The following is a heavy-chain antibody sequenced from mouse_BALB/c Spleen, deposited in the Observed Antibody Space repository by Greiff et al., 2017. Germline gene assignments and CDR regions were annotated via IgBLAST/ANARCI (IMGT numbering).Heavy chain of an antibody. CDR3: ARSLITTVSFAY. V-gene: IGHV1-7*01. Sequence: VQLQQSGAELAKPGASVKMSCKASGYTFTSYWMHWVKQRPGQGLEWIGYINPSTGYTEYNQKFKDKATLTADKSSSTAYMQLSSLTSEDSAVYYCARSLITTVSFAYWGQGTLVTVSA. D-gene: IGHD1-2*01. CDR2: INPSTGYT. J-gene: IGHJ3*01. CDR1: GYTFTSYW.